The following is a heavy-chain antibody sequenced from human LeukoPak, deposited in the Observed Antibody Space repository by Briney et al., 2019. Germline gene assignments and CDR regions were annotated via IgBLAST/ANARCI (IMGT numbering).Heavy chain of an antibody. CDR3: AKRGVVIRVILVGFHKEAYYFDS. D-gene: IGHD3-22*01. CDR1: GITLSNDG. J-gene: IGHJ4*02. V-gene: IGHV3-23*01. CDR2: ISGSGGGK. Sequence: GGSLRLSCAVSGITLSNDGLSWGLRAPGRGLKGLAGISGSGGGKNYADSVKGRFPISSDNPRNTLYLQMTSLRAEDTAVYFCAKRGVVIRVILVGFHKEAYYFDSWGQGALVTVSS.